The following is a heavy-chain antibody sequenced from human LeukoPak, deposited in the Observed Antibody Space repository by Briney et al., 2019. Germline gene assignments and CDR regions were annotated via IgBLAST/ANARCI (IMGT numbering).Heavy chain of an antibody. D-gene: IGHD3-16*01. CDR2: VRNKARGYNT. J-gene: IGHJ3*02. Sequence: PGGSLRLSCAASGFTFSVHHMDWVRQAPGKGLEWIGRVRNKARGYNTEYVPSVKGRFTNSRDDSKNSLYLRMDSLTTEDMAVYFCTRDGGRGDHSAFDIWGQRKMVTVSS. CDR1: GFTFSVHH. CDR3: TRDGGRGDHSAFDI. V-gene: IGHV3-72*01.